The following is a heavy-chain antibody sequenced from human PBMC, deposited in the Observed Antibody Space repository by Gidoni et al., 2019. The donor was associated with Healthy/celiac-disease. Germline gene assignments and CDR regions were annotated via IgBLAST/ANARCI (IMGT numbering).Heavy chain of an antibody. CDR2: IYTSGST. V-gene: IGHV4-4*07. D-gene: IGHD3-3*01. J-gene: IGHJ5*02. Sequence: QVQLQESGPGLVKPSETLSLTCTVSGGSISSYYWSWIRQPAGKGLEWLGRIYTSGSTNYNPSLKSRVTMSVDTSKNQFSLKLSSVTAADTAVYYCARDHYDFRGGWFDPWGQGTLVTVSS. CDR3: ARDHYDFRGGWFDP. CDR1: GGSISSYY.